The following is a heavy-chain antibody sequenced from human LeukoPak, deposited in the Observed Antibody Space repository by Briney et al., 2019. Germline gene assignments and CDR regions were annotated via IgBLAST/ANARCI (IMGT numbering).Heavy chain of an antibody. CDR2: ISSSGNII. CDR3: ARGYYGMDV. CDR1: GFTFRDNY. Sequence: PGWSLRLSCVASGFTFRDNYMSWIRQAPGKGLEWVSHISSSGNIIYYADSVKGRFSISRDNAKNSLYLQMNSLRAEDTAVYYCARGYYGMDVWGQGTTVTVSS. J-gene: IGHJ6*02. V-gene: IGHV3-11*01.